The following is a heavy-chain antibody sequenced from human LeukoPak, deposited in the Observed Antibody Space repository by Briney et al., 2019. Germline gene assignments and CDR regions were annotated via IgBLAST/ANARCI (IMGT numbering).Heavy chain of an antibody. CDR1: GFTFTSSA. V-gene: IGHV1-58*02. Sequence: GASVKVSCKASGFTFTSSAMQWVRQARGQRLEWIGWIVVGSGNTNYAQKFQERVTITRDMSTSTAYMELSRLRSDDTAVYYCARVDLNWNDQNLDYWGQGTLVTVSS. D-gene: IGHD1-1*01. CDR2: IVVGSGNT. J-gene: IGHJ4*02. CDR3: ARVDLNWNDQNLDY.